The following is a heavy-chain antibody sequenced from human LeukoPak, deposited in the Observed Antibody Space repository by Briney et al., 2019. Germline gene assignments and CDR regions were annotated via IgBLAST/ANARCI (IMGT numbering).Heavy chain of an antibody. CDR2: ISGTGGST. CDR3: AKGRGYSYGLLDY. V-gene: IGHV3-23*01. D-gene: IGHD5-18*01. CDR1: GFTFSSYG. J-gene: IGHJ4*02. Sequence: GGSLRLSCAASGFTFSSYGMTWVRQAPGKGLEWVSAISGTGGSTYYADSVKGRFTISRDNSKNTLYLQVNSLRAEDTAVYYCAKGRGYSYGLLDYWGQGTLVTVSS.